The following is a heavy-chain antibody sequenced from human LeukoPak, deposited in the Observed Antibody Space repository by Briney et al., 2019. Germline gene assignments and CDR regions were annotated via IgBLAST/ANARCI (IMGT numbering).Heavy chain of an antibody. D-gene: IGHD3-3*01. Sequence: GGSLRLSCAASGFTVSSNYMSWVRQAPGKGLEWVSVIYSGGSTYYADSVKGRLTISRDNSKNTLYLQMNSLRAEDTAVYYCARAQAGFWSGYIYYFDYWGQGTLVTVSS. CDR1: GFTVSSNY. V-gene: IGHV3-53*01. CDR3: ARAQAGFWSGYIYYFDY. J-gene: IGHJ4*02. CDR2: IYSGGST.